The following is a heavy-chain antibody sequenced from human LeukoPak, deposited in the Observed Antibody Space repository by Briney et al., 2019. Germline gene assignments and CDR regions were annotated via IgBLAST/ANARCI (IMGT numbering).Heavy chain of an antibody. CDR2: ISTSSSYI. V-gene: IGHV3-21*01. CDR1: GFTFSSYS. J-gene: IGHJ3*02. D-gene: IGHD4-23*01. CDR3: ARGQDTVVMSRDAFDI. Sequence: GGSLRLSCAASGFTFSSYSMNWVRQAPGKGLEWVSSISTSSSYIYYADSVKGRFTISRDNAKKSLYVQMNSLRAEDTAVYYCARGQDTVVMSRDAFDIWGQGTMVTVSS.